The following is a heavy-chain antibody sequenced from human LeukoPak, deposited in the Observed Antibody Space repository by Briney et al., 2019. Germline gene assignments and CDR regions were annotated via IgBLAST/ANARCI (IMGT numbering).Heavy chain of an antibody. CDR1: GYSFTSYG. V-gene: IGHV1-18*01. CDR2: INTYNGNT. Sequence: ASVKVSCKASGYSFTSYGISWVRQAPGQGVEWMGWINTYNGNTNYAQNVQGRVTMTTDTATSTAYMELRSLRSDDTAVYFCARVITMVRGVILPVSGFDYWGQGTLVTVSS. D-gene: IGHD3-10*01. J-gene: IGHJ4*02. CDR3: ARVITMVRGVILPVSGFDY.